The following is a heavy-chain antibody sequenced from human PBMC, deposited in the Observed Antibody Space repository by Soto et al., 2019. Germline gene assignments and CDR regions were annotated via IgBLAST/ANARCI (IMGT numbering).Heavy chain of an antibody. V-gene: IGHV3-23*01. D-gene: IGHD2-15*01. CDR3: AKRQGTGLAAKNFDF. CDR2: ISDGGDLI. Sequence: QPGGSLRLSCAASGFPLSNHAMIWVRQAPGKGLEWVSGISDGGDLIYYADSVKGRFSMSRDNSENMLYLQMTNLRAEDTAIYFCAKRQGTGLAAKNFDFWGQGTLVTVSS. CDR1: GFPLSNHA. J-gene: IGHJ4*02.